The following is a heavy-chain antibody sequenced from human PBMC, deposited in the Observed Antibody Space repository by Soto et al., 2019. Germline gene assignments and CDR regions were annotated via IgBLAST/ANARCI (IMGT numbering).Heavy chain of an antibody. D-gene: IGHD3-10*01. J-gene: IGHJ4*02. Sequence: GASVKASWKASGDAFASYDMNWVRQATGQGLEWMGWINPNNGNTGYAQKFQGRVTMTRSTSISTAYMELSSLRSEDTAVYYCATNFYGGNQRMNSDYWGQGTKVTVSS. CDR1: GDAFASYD. CDR3: ATNFYGGNQRMNSDY. CDR2: INPNNGNT. V-gene: IGHV1-8*01.